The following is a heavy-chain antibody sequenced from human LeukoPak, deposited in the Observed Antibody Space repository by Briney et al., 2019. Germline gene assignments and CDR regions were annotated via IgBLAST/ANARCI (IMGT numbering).Heavy chain of an antibody. CDR2: ISYDGSNK. D-gene: IGHD4-17*01. CDR3: ARDDYGDYVDY. V-gene: IGHV3-30-3*01. CDR1: GFTFCSYA. Sequence: GRSLRLSCAASGFTFCSYAMHWVRQAPGKGLEWVAVISYDGSNKYYADSVKGRFTISRDNSKNTLYLQMNSLRAEDTAVYYCARDDYGDYVDYWGQGTLVTVSS. J-gene: IGHJ4*02.